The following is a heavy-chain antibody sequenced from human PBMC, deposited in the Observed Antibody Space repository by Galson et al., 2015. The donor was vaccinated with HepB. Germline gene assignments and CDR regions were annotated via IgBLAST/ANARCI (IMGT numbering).Heavy chain of an antibody. D-gene: IGHD6-13*01. CDR3: ARATRGRSSSWFTL. V-gene: IGHV4-34*01. CDR2: INHSGST. CDR1: GGSFSGYS. J-gene: IGHJ6*04. Sequence: ETLSLTCAVYGGSFSGYSWSWIRQPPGKGLEWVGEINHSGSTNYNPSLKSRVTISVDTSKNQFSLKLSSVTAADTAVFYCARATRGRSSSWFTLWAKGTTVTVSS.